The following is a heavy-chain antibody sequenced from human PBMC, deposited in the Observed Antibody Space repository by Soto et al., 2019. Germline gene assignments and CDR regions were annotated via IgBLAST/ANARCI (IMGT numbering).Heavy chain of an antibody. CDR3: ARTSSSDFYFGMDV. V-gene: IGHV1-2*02. D-gene: IGHD2-2*01. CDR2: TNPNSGGT. Sequence: QVQLVQSGAEVKKPGASVKVSCKASGYTFTDYYMHWVRQAPGQGLEWMGWTNPNSGGTKYAQKFQGRVTMTRDTSISTAYMELSRLISDDTAVYYCARTSSSDFYFGMDVWGQGTTVTVSS. CDR1: GYTFTDYY. J-gene: IGHJ6*02.